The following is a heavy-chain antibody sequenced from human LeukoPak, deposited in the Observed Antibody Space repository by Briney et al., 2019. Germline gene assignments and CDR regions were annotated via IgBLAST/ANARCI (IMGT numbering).Heavy chain of an antibody. CDR1: GFTFGNSW. V-gene: IGHV3-74*01. CDR2: INADGSTT. D-gene: IGHD1-14*01. J-gene: IGHJ3*01. Sequence: GGSLRLSCAASGFTFGNSWVHWVRQAPGKGLVWVSLINADGSTTSYADSVKGRFTISRDNARNTLSLEMNSLAIEDTAVYYCIVVVEPPDSDGFDVWGQGTMITVSS. CDR3: IVVVEPPDSDGFDV.